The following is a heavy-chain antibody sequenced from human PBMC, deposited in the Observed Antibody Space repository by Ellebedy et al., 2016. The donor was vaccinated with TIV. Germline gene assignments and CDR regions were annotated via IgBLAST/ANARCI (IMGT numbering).Heavy chain of an antibody. CDR3: AKDRTVGARKFDD. V-gene: IGHV3-23*01. CDR2: ISNSGEST. CDR1: GFTFNSFA. Sequence: GESLKISCVASGFTFNSFAMSWVRQAPGKGLEWVSTISNSGESTNNADSGKGRFTISRDNSKNTLYLQMNGLRAEDTAVYYCAKDRTVGARKFDDWGQGSLVTVSS. J-gene: IGHJ4*02. D-gene: IGHD1-26*01.